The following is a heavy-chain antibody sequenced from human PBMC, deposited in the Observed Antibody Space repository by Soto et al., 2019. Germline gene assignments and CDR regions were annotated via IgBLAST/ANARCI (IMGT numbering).Heavy chain of an antibody. J-gene: IGHJ4*02. CDR1: GFTFSSYK. Sequence: GGSLRLSCAASGFTFSSYKIHWVRQAPGKGLEWVALISYDGSNKYYADSVKGRFTISRDNSKNTLYLQTNSLRAEDTAVYYCAREMFAGSERGGMDYWGQGTLVTVSS. CDR3: AREMFAGSERGGMDY. D-gene: IGHD3-10*01. CDR2: ISYDGSNK. V-gene: IGHV3-30-3*01.